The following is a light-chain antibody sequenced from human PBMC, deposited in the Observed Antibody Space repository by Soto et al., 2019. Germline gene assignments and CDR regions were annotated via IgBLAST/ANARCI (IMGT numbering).Light chain of an antibody. V-gene: IGKV3-20*01. CDR2: GAS. CDR3: QQFTRSLSLT. Sequence: EMVLTQSPGTLSLSPGERATLSCRADQTVSSNYLAWYQQKPGQAPRLLIYGASYRVSGIPDRFNGSGSGTDFTLAISRLEPEDFAVYYCQQFTRSLSLTFGGGTKVEIK. J-gene: IGKJ4*01. CDR1: QTVSSNY.